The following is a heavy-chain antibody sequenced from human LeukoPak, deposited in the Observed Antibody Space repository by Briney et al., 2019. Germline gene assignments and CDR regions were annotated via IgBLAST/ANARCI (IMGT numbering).Heavy chain of an antibody. CDR1: GGSISSGSYY. Sequence: PSETLSLTCTVSGGSISSGSYYRSWIRQPAGKGLEWIGRIYTSGSTNYNPSLKSRVTISVDTSKNQFSLKLSSVTAADTAVYYCARSNYALWTFDYWGQGTLVTVSS. J-gene: IGHJ4*02. D-gene: IGHD3-10*01. CDR2: IYTSGST. V-gene: IGHV4-61*02. CDR3: ARSNYALWTFDY.